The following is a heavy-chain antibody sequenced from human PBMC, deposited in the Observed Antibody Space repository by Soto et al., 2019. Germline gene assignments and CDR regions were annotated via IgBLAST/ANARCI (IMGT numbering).Heavy chain of an antibody. J-gene: IGHJ6*02. V-gene: IGHV4-59*12. CDR2: IYYSGST. D-gene: IGHD3-9*01. Sequence: QVQLQESGPGLVKPSETLSLTCTVSGGSISSYYWSWIRQPPGKGLEWIGYIYYSGSTNYNPSLKSRVPVSVDTSNNQFSMKLRSVTAADTAVDYCARAGDCDILSGDPIRLVYYYGMDVFVQGSTVTVS. CDR3: ARAGDCDILSGDPIRLVYYYGMDV. CDR1: GGSISSYY.